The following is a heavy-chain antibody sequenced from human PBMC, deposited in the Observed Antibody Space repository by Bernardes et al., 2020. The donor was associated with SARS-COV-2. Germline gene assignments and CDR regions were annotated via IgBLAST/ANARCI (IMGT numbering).Heavy chain of an antibody. CDR2: IWDDGSYE. Sequence: GGSLRLSRAASGFTFSNYVMHWVRQVPGKGLEWVAVIWDDGSYEHYADAVKGRFTISRDNSKSTLYLQMNSLGPEDTAVYYCAKDFRIFRRATTAFDIWGQGTEVSVS. CDR3: AKDFRIFRRATTAFDI. CDR1: GFTFSNYV. D-gene: IGHD1-1*01. J-gene: IGHJ3*02. V-gene: IGHV3-30*02.